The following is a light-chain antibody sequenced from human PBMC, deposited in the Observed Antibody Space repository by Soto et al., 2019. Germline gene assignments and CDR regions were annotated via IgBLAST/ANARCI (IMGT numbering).Light chain of an antibody. CDR1: QNVGSSF. V-gene: IGKV3-20*01. J-gene: IGKJ2*01. Sequence: EIVLTQSPGTLSLSPGEGATLSCRASQNVGSSFLGWYQQKPGQATRLLIYGTSSRATGIPDRFSGSRSVKDFTLTISRLEPEDFAVYKSPQYGTSPYTFGQGTKLEIK. CDR3: PQYGTSPYT. CDR2: GTS.